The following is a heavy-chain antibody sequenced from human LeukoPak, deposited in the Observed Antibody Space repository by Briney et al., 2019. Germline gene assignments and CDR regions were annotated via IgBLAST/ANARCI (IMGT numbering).Heavy chain of an antibody. CDR2: INQDGSEK. Sequence: GGSPRLSCGASGFTFDDYWMSWVRQAPGQGLEWVANINQDGSEKYYLDSAKGRFTISRDNARNSLYLQVNSLRAEDTAVYYCARGGTSGYSSTRHFWGGNYYFDYWGQGSLVTVSS. J-gene: IGHJ4*02. V-gene: IGHV3-7*01. CDR1: GFTFDDYW. D-gene: IGHD2-2*01. CDR3: ARGGTSGYSSTRHFWGGNYYFDY.